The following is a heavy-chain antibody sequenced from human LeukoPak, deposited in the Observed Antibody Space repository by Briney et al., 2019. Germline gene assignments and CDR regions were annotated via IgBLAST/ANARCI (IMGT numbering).Heavy chain of an antibody. CDR2: INPNSGGT. J-gene: IGHJ6*02. CDR1: GYTFTGYY. CDR3: ARSGRYSYGHGSYYGMDV. D-gene: IGHD5-18*01. Sequence: ASVKVSCKASGYTFTGYYMHWVRQAPGQGPEWMGWINPNSGGTNYAQKFQGRITMTRDTSISTAYMELSRLRSDDTAVYYCARSGRYSYGHGSYYGMDVWGQGTTVTVSS. V-gene: IGHV1-2*02.